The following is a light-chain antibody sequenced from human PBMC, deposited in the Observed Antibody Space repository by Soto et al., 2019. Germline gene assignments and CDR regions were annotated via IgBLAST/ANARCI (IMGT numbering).Light chain of an antibody. CDR3: QHRRHRPPQIT. CDR1: QTGRNS. CDR2: HAY. J-gene: IGKJ5*01. V-gene: IGKV3-11*01. Sequence: EFVLAQAPATLSFSAGERATRCCRASQTGRNSCGCYQQKPGQPPRPPMHHAYNGANGVPARLGGSGAGTAFTLSARTLETQELELFAGQHRRHRPPQITFGQGTRLEI.